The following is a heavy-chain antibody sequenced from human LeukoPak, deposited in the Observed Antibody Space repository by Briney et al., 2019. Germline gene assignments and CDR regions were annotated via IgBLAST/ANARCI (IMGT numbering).Heavy chain of an antibody. D-gene: IGHD2-2*01. CDR3: AKASGLGCSSTSCYSPPDAFDI. CDR2: INPSGGST. V-gene: IGHV1-46*01. Sequence: GASVKVSCKASGYTFTSYYMHWVRQAPGQGLEWMGIINPSGGSTSYAQKFQGRVTMTRDTSTSTVYMELSSLRSEDTAVYYCAKASGLGCSSTSCYSPPDAFDIWGQGTMVTVSS. CDR1: GYTFTSYY. J-gene: IGHJ3*02.